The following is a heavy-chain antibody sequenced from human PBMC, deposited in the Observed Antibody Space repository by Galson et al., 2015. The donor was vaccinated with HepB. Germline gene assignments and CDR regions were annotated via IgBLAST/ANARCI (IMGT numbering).Heavy chain of an antibody. J-gene: IGHJ4*02. CDR3: ARDTVQTGITGTTTFDH. Sequence: SVKVSCKASGYTFSSYAISWVRQAPGQGLEWMGWISPYNGNTNYVQKFQGRVTITTDTSTNTAYMELGSLTSDDTAVYYCARDTVQTGITGTTTFDHWGQGTPVTVSS. D-gene: IGHD1-7*01. V-gene: IGHV1-18*01. CDR2: ISPYNGNT. CDR1: GYTFSSYA.